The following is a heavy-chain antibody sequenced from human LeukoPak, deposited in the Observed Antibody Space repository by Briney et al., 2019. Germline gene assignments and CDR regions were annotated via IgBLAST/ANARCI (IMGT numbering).Heavy chain of an antibody. CDR3: TRGKAKGQSSSWPSDY. D-gene: IGHD6-13*01. J-gene: IGHJ4*02. V-gene: IGHV3-30-3*01. CDR2: VLSDGNKK. Sequence: GSLRLSCAASGFIFNSFSMHWVRQAPGKGPDWVAAVLSDGNKKYSADSVKGRFTISKDNSRNTLYLQMNSLRADDTAMYYCTRGKAKGQSSSWPSDYWGQGTLVTVSS. CDR1: GFIFNSFS.